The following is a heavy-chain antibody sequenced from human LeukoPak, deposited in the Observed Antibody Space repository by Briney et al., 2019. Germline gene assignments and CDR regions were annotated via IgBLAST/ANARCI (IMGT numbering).Heavy chain of an antibody. CDR3: AKSSGYSDYAWFDS. J-gene: IGHJ5*01. V-gene: IGHV3-23*01. Sequence: GGSLRLSCAASGFTFNNYAMNWVRQAPGKGLEWVSLISGSGGTAYYADSVKGRFTISRDKSKNTVFLQMNSLRDDDTALYFCAKSSGYSDYAWFDSWGQGTLVTVSS. CDR2: ISGSGGTA. D-gene: IGHD4-11*01. CDR1: GFTFNNYA.